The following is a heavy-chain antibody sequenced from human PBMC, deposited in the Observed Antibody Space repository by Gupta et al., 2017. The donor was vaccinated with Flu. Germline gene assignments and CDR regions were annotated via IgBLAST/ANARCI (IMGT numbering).Heavy chain of an antibody. D-gene: IGHD4-17*01. CDR2: IKSRTDGGTT. V-gene: IGHV3-15*01. CDR1: GFTFSTAW. Sequence: EVQLVESGGGLVKPGGSLRLPCAASGFTFSTAWMSWVRQAPGRGPEWVGRIKSRTDGGTTDYAAPVKGRFTISRDDSEDTLYLLMNSLEIEDTAVYFCTTEDGDRRGAEYFHYWGQGTLVTVSS. CDR3: TTEDGDRRGAEYFHY. J-gene: IGHJ1*01.